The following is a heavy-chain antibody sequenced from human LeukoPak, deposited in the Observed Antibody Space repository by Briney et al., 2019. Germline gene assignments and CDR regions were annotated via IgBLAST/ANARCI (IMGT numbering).Heavy chain of an antibody. CDR1: GFNFSSYW. Sequence: GGSLRLSSAASGFNFSSYWMSWVRQAPGKGMEWVANIKQDGSEKYYVDSVKGRFTISRDNAKNSLYLQMNSLRAEDTAVYYRARDRRGPFDYWGQGTLVTVSS. V-gene: IGHV3-7*03. J-gene: IGHJ4*02. D-gene: IGHD3-10*01. CDR3: ARDRRGPFDY. CDR2: IKQDGSEK.